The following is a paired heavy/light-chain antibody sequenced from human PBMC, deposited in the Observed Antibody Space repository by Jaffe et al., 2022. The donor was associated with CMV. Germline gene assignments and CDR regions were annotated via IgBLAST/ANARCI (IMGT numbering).Light chain of an antibody. CDR2: GAS. J-gene: IGKJ1*01. CDR3: QQYGSSPGG. V-gene: IGKV3-20*01. Sequence: EIVLTQSPGTLSLSPGERATLSCRASQSVSSSYLAWYQQKPGQAPRLLIYGASSRATGIPDRFSGSGSGTDFTLTISRLEPEDFAVYYCQQYGSSPGGFGQGTKVEIK. CDR1: QSVSSSY.
Heavy chain of an antibody. CDR1: GFTFSSYE. CDR2: ISSSGSTI. D-gene: IGHD2-2*01. J-gene: IGHJ3*02. Sequence: EVQLVESGGGLVQPGGSLRLSCAASGFTFSSYEMNWVRQAPGKGLEWVSYISSSGSTIYYADSVKGRFTISRDNAKNSLYLQMNSLRAEDTAVYYCARDLVAVVARPRRRAAMGAFDIWGQGTMVTVSS. V-gene: IGHV3-48*03. CDR3: ARDLVAVVARPRRRAAMGAFDI.